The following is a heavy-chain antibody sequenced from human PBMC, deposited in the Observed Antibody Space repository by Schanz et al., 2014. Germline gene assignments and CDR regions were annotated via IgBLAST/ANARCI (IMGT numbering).Heavy chain of an antibody. CDR2: VYFSGPT. Sequence: QLQLQESGPGLVKPSETLSLTCTVSGGSISSGESYWGWIRQSPEEGLQYIGSVYFSGPTAYSPSIKGRVTISVDPSKTQFSLMLTSVTAADTAVYFCARHGGYYDVLNSFDIWGQGTLVTVSS. D-gene: IGHD3-16*01. J-gene: IGHJ5*02. CDR1: GGSISSGESY. CDR3: ARHGGYYDVLNSFDI. V-gene: IGHV4-39*01.